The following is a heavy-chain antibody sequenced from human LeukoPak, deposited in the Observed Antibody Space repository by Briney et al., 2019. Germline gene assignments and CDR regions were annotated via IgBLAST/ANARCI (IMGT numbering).Heavy chain of an antibody. CDR1: VYIFTSYY. V-gene: IGHV1-2*02. Sequence: ASVKVSFTASVYIFTSYYMHWVRQAPGQGLEWRGWIDINNGDKKYAQKFQGRVTITTHTSIGTVYMQLSSLIFDATAVYYCASEAFCAGGSCYLHRVASWGPGTLVTVSS. D-gene: IGHD2-15*01. J-gene: IGHJ4*02. CDR2: IDINNGDK. CDR3: ASEAFCAGGSCYLHRVAS.